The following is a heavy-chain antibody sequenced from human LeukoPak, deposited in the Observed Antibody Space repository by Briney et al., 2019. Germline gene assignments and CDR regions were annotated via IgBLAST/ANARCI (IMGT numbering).Heavy chain of an antibody. D-gene: IGHD2-15*01. V-gene: IGHV4-4*07. J-gene: IGHJ4*02. CDR2: IYSTGST. CDR1: GGSISSYY. Sequence: SETLSLTCTVSGGSISSYYWSWIRQPAGKGLEWIGRIYSTGSTNYNPSLKSRVTISVDTSKNQFSLKLSSVTAADTAVYYCARDPDGSFFDYWGQGTLVTVSS. CDR3: ARDPDGSFFDY.